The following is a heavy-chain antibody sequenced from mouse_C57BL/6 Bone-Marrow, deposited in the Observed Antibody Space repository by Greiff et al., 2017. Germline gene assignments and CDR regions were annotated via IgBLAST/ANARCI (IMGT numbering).Heavy chain of an antibody. CDR1: GFTFSDYY. V-gene: IGHV5-16*01. D-gene: IGHD1-1*01. J-gene: IGHJ1*03. CDR3: ARGTTVGGDWYFDV. Sequence: EVNVVESEGGLVQPGSSMKLSCTASGFTFSDYYMAWVRQVPEKGLEWVANINYDGSSTYYLDSLKSRFIISRDDAKNILYLQMSSLKSEDTATYYCARGTTVGGDWYFDVWGTGTTVTVSS. CDR2: INYDGSST.